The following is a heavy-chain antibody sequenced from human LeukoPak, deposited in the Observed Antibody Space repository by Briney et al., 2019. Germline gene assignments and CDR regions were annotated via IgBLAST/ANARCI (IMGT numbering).Heavy chain of an antibody. Sequence: SETLSLTCAVYGGSFSGYYWSWIRQPPGKGLEWIGEINHSGSTNYNPSLKSRVTISVDTSKNQFSLKLSSVTAADTAVYYCARVTEAAFYGMDVWGQGTTVTVSS. CDR1: GGSFSGYY. J-gene: IGHJ6*02. D-gene: IGHD6-13*01. CDR2: INHSGST. V-gene: IGHV4-34*01. CDR3: ARVTEAAFYGMDV.